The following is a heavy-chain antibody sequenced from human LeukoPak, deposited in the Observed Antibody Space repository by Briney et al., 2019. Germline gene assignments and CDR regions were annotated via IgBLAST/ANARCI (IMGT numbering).Heavy chain of an antibody. CDR2: ISAYNGNT. J-gene: IGHJ4*02. D-gene: IGHD2-2*01. Sequence: GASVKVSCKASGYTFTSYGISWVRQATGQGLEWMGWISAYNGNTNYAQKLQGRVTMTTDTSTSTAYMELRSLRSDDTAVYCCARQLSSTSTVDYWGQGTLVTVSS. V-gene: IGHV1-18*01. CDR3: ARQLSSTSTVDY. CDR1: GYTFTSYG.